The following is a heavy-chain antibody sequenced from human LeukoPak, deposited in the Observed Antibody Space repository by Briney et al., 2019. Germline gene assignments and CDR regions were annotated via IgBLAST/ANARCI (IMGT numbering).Heavy chain of an antibody. D-gene: IGHD1-26*01. Sequence: SETLSLTCTVSGASITSNNYFWGWFRQPPGKGLEWIGSTSYSGSIYYNLSLKSRVTMSVDTSQNQVSLNLNSVTAADTAVYFCASHIIGGYFRSDPWGQGILVTVSS. V-gene: IGHV4-39*01. CDR2: TSYSGSI. CDR1: GASITSNNYF. J-gene: IGHJ5*02. CDR3: ASHIIGGYFRSDP.